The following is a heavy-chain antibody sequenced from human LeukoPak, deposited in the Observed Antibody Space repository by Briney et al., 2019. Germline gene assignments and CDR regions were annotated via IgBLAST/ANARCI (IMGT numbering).Heavy chain of an antibody. CDR1: GYTFTDYY. Sequence: ASVKVSCKASGYTFTDYYMHWLRQAPGQGLEWMGWVNPNSGGTDYAQRFQGRVTMTRDTSISTAYMELSRLTSDDTAIYYCVRDDVATNPLEFDYWGQGTLVTVSS. D-gene: IGHD5-24*01. CDR3: VRDDVATNPLEFDY. J-gene: IGHJ4*02. CDR2: VNPNSGGT. V-gene: IGHV1-2*02.